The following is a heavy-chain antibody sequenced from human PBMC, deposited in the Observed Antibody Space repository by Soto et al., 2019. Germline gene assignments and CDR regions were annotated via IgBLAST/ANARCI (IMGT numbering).Heavy chain of an antibody. CDR3: ASRRDDYDSSVWYWFDL. CDR2: IYYSGTT. V-gene: IGHV4-30-4*01. J-gene: IGHJ5*02. Sequence: SETLSLTCTVSGGSINRGDYYWNWIRQPPGKGLEWIGYIYYSGTTSYNPSLKSRVTISLDTSKNQFSLKLRSVTAADTAVYYCASRRDDYDSSVWYWFDLWGQGTLVTVSS. D-gene: IGHD3-22*01. CDR1: GGSINRGDYY.